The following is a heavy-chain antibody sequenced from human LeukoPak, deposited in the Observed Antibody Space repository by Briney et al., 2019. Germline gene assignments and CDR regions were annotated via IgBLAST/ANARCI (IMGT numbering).Heavy chain of an antibody. CDR3: ARGGFRDAFDI. J-gene: IGHJ3*02. V-gene: IGHV4-59*01. Sequence: SETLSLTCTVSGGSISGYYWSWIRQPPWKGLEWIGYIYYSGSPDYNPSLKSRVTISVDTSKNQFSLNLSSVTAADTAMYYCARGGFRDAFDIWGQGTMVTVSS. D-gene: IGHD3-10*01. CDR1: GGSISGYY. CDR2: IYYSGSP.